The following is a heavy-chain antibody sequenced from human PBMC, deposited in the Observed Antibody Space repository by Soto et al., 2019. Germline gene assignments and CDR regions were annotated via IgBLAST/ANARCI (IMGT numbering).Heavy chain of an antibody. CDR2: ISSSSSYI. J-gene: IGHJ6*02. CDR1: GFTFSSYS. V-gene: IGHV3-21*01. Sequence: LRLSCAASGFTFSSYSMNWVRQAPGKGLEWVSSISSSSSYIYYADSVKGRFTISRDNAKNSLYLQMNSLRAEDTAVYYCARVQLYCSSTSCYMDYYGMDVWGQGTTVTVSS. CDR3: ARVQLYCSSTSCYMDYYGMDV. D-gene: IGHD2-2*02.